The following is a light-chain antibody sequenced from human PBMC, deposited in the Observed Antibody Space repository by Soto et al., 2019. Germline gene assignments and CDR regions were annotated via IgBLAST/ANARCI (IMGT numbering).Light chain of an antibody. J-gene: IGKJ1*01. V-gene: IGKV3-11*01. CDR2: DAS. Sequence: ERVVTRSPATLSLSPGERATLSCRASQGVGTYLAWYQQRPGQAPRLLIYDASNRATGIPARFSGSGSATDFTLTISSLEPEDFAVYYCQQGSSWPRAFGQGTKVDIK. CDR3: QQGSSWPRA. CDR1: QGVGTY.